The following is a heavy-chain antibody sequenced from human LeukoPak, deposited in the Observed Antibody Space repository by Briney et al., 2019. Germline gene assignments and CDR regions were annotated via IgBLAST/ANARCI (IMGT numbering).Heavy chain of an antibody. J-gene: IGHJ4*02. CDR1: GFTFSSYG. D-gene: IGHD1-26*01. Sequence: PGGSLRLSCAASGFTFSSYGMHWVRQAPGKGLEWVAFIRYDGSNKYYADSVKGRFTISRDNSKNTLYLQMNSLRAEDTAVYYCAKVLEYSGIHGGDFDYWGQGTLVTVSS. CDR3: AKVLEYSGIHGGDFDY. V-gene: IGHV3-30*02. CDR2: IRYDGSNK.